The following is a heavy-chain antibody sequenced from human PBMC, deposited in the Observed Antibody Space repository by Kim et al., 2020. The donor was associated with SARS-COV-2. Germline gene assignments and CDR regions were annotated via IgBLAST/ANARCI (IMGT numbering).Heavy chain of an antibody. CDR3: ARVYGSGRGYYYYYGMDV. Sequence: KSRVTISVDTSKNQFSLKLSSVTAADTAVYYCARVYGSGRGYYYYYGMDVWGQGTTVTVSS. V-gene: IGHV4-34*01. J-gene: IGHJ6*02. D-gene: IGHD3-10*01.